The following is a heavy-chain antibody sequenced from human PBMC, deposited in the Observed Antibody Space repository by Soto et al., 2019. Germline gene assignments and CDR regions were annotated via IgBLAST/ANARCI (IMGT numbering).Heavy chain of an antibody. D-gene: IGHD1-1*01. J-gene: IGHJ4*02. CDR1: GFTFSSYS. Sequence: GGSLRLSCTASGFTFSSYSMNWVRQAPGKGLEWVSSISSGSAHISYADSVKGRFTISRDNAKNSLFLQMNSLRAEDTAVYYCARDLSTRPSHWGQGTLVTVSS. V-gene: IGHV3-21*01. CDR2: ISSGSAHI. CDR3: ARDLSTRPSH.